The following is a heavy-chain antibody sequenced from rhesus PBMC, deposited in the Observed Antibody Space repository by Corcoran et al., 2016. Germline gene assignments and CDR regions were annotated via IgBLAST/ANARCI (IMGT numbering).Heavy chain of an antibody. V-gene: IGHV2-1*01. Sequence: QVTLTESGPALVKPTPTLTLTCIFSGFSLSTSGMGVGWIRHPPGKTLEWLAHIYWDDDKRHSTSLKSRLTSYKDTSKNQVVLTMTNMDPVDTATYYCVRRRNEYSNYFDYWGQGVLVTVSS. CDR2: IYWDDDK. CDR1: GFSLSTSGMG. CDR3: VRRRNEYSNYFDY. D-gene: IGHD4-23*01. J-gene: IGHJ4*01.